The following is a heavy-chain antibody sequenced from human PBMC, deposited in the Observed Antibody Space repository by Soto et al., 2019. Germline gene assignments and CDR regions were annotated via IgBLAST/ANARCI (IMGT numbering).Heavy chain of an antibody. CDR1: GASMSGYH. J-gene: IGHJ4*02. CDR2: INYDGSG. CDR3: ATYGVGDGGRGY. D-gene: IGHD1-26*01. Sequence: QVQLQESGPGLVKPSETLSLTCTVSGASMSGYHWSWIRQPPGKGLEWIGYINYDGSGNYKSSLTSRLTISIDTSKNQFSLNLSSVTAADSAVYYCATYGVGDGGRGYWGKGTLVTVSS. V-gene: IGHV4-59*01.